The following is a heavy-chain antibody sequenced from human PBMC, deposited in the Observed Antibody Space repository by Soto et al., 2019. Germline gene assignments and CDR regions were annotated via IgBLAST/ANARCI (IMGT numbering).Heavy chain of an antibody. V-gene: IGHV3-30*03. D-gene: IGHD3-22*01. CDR3: AHSSGSARALDI. Sequence: PGGSLRLSCAASGFTFSSYGMHWVRQAPGKGLEWVAVISYDGSNKYYADSVKGRFTISRDNSKNTLYLQMNSLRAEDTAVYYCAHSSGSARALDIWGQGTMVTVSS. J-gene: IGHJ3*02. CDR2: ISYDGSNK. CDR1: GFTFSSYG.